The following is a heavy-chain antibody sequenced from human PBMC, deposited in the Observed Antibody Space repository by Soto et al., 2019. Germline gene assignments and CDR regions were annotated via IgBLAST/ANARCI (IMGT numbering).Heavy chain of an antibody. Sequence: QITLKESGPTLVKPTQTLTLTCTFSGFSLSTSGVGVSWIRQPPGKALEWLALIYWDDDKRYSPSLKSRLTVTKDTSKNQVVLTMTNMDPVDTATYYGAHSSGPGDYLESYAFDMWGQGTMVTVSS. D-gene: IGHD4-17*01. J-gene: IGHJ3*02. V-gene: IGHV2-5*02. CDR1: GFSLSTSGVG. CDR2: IYWDDDK. CDR3: AHSSGPGDYLESYAFDM.